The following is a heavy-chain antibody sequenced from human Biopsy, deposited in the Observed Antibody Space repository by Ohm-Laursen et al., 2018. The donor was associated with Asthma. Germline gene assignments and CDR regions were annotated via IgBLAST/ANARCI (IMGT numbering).Heavy chain of an antibody. Sequence: SLTLSLTCSVYSGSISRFYWSWIRQSPEKGLEWMGYVYWTGNTNYNPSLKSRITMSVDTSKNRMFLELTSVTAADTSIYYCGRAVRIEQWLAPFDYWGQGKPVTVSS. CDR2: VYWTGNT. V-gene: IGHV4-59*07. CDR1: SGSISRFY. D-gene: IGHD6-19*01. J-gene: IGHJ4*02. CDR3: GRAVRIEQWLAPFDY.